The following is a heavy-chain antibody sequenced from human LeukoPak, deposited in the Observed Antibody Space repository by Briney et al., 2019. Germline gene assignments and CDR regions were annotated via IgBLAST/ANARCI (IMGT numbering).Heavy chain of an antibody. J-gene: IGHJ5*02. V-gene: IGHV3-23*01. Sequence: GGSLRLSCAASGFTFSSYGMSWVRQAPGKGLEWVSAISGSGGSTYYADSVKGRFTISRDNSKNTLYLQMNSLRAEDTAVYYCAKDHVTTMVRGTNWFDPWGQGTLVTVSS. D-gene: IGHD3-10*01. CDR3: AKDHVTTMVRGTNWFDP. CDR1: GFTFSSYG. CDR2: ISGSGGST.